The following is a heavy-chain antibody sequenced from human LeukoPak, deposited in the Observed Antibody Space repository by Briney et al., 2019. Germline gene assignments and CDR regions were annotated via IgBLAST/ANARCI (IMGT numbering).Heavy chain of an antibody. Sequence: SETLSLTCTVYGVSFSGYYWSWIRQPPGKGLEWIGEINHSGSTNYNPSLKSRVTISVDTSKNQFSLKLSSVTAADTAVYYCARGSRYDYVWGSYRFSYWGQGTLVTVS. CDR3: ARGSRYDYVWGSYRFSY. V-gene: IGHV4-34*01. J-gene: IGHJ4*02. CDR2: INHSGST. D-gene: IGHD3-16*02. CDR1: GVSFSGYY.